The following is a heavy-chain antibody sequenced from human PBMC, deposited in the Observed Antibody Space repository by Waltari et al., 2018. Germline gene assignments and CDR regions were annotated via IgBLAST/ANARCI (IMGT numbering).Heavy chain of an antibody. CDR3: ARRNQAFDI. Sequence: QLQLQESGPGQVTPSATLSLTCTVAGGSIRSRAYYWGWIRQPPGKGLEWIGNLYYSGSTYYNPSLKSRVTISVDTSRNQFSLNLISVTAADTAVYYCARRNQAFDIWGRGTMVTVSS. CDR2: LYYSGST. J-gene: IGHJ3*02. V-gene: IGHV4-39*01. CDR1: GGSIRSRAYY.